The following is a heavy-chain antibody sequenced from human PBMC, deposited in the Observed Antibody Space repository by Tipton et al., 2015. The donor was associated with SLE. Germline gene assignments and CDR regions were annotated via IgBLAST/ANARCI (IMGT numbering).Heavy chain of an antibody. CDR1: GASISSGDYY. Sequence: TLSLTCTVSGASISSGDYYWSWIRQPPGKGLEWIGYIYYTGSTYYNPSLKSRVTISVDTSKNQFSLKLSSVTAADTAVYYCARPYYYDSSGYGMDVWGQGTTVTVSS. CDR3: ARPYYYDSSGYGMDV. V-gene: IGHV4-30-4*08. J-gene: IGHJ6*02. CDR2: IYYTGST. D-gene: IGHD3-22*01.